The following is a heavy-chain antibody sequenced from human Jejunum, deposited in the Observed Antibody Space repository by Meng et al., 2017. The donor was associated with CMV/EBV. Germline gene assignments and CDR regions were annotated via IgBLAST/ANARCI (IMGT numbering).Heavy chain of an antibody. Sequence: VHLLQSGPGVKKPGASVRVSCKASGYTFGSYGICWVRQAPGQGLEWMGWFVNYVDTYPAPKFQGRVTMTTDTHTNTAFMELRGLTSDDTAVYYCASGTPGRSYCDYWGQGTLVTVSS. CDR2: FVNYVDT. D-gene: IGHD2-15*01. CDR1: GYTFGSYG. J-gene: IGHJ4*02. CDR3: ASGTPGRSYCDY. V-gene: IGHV1-18*01.